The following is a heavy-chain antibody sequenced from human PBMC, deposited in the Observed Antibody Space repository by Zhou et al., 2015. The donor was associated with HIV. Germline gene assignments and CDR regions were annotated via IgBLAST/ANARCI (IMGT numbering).Heavy chain of an antibody. CDR1: GGTFSGSD. Sequence: QMQLVQSGTEVKKPGSSVKVSCKASGGTFSGSDVSWVRQAPGQGLEWMGGIIPVFGRANYAQRFQGRLTIAAYESTTTAYMELSRLTSQDTAVYYCARGGLDRYSGTSRHFDYWGQGTLVTVSS. D-gene: IGHD1-26*01. J-gene: IGHJ4*02. CDR2: IIPVFGRA. V-gene: IGHV1-69*01. CDR3: ARGGLDRYSGTSRHFDY.